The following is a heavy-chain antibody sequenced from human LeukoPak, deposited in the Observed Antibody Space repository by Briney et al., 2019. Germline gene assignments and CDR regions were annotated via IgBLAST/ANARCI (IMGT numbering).Heavy chain of an antibody. CDR3: ARRVAVAGLDP. CDR2: IYPGDSDT. CDR1: GYNFTSYW. V-gene: IGHV5-51*01. D-gene: IGHD6-19*01. Sequence: GESLKISCKGSGYNFTSYWIGWVRQMPRKGLEWMGIIYPGDSDTRYSPSFQGQVTISADKSISTAYLEWSSLKASDTAMYYCARRVAVAGLDPWGQGTLVTVSS. J-gene: IGHJ5*02.